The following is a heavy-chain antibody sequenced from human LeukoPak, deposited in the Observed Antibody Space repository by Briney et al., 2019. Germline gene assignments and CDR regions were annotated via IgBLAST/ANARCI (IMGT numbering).Heavy chain of an antibody. CDR3: ARGGIAAAGTRWFDP. V-gene: IGHV3-48*01. Sequence: TGGSLRFSCAASGFTFSSYSMNWVRQAPGKGLEWLSYISSSSGTIYYADSVKGRFTISRDNAKNSLYLQMNSLRAEDTAVYYCARGGIAAAGTRWFDPWGQGTLVTVSS. CDR2: ISSSSGTI. CDR1: GFTFSSYS. J-gene: IGHJ5*02. D-gene: IGHD6-13*01.